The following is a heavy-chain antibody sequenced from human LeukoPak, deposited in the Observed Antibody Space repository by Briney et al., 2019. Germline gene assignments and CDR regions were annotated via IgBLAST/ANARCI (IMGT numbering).Heavy chain of an antibody. CDR2: INQSGST. CDR1: GGSPSGYY. D-gene: IGHD2/OR15-2a*01. Sequence: SETLSLTCAVYGGSPSGYYWSCIRQPPGNGLEWIGEINQSGSTNYNPSPKSRVTISIDTPKNQFSLKLGSVTAADTAVYYCARKGESDVIDYWGQGTLVTVSS. J-gene: IGHJ4*02. CDR3: ARKGESDVIDY. V-gene: IGHV4-34*01.